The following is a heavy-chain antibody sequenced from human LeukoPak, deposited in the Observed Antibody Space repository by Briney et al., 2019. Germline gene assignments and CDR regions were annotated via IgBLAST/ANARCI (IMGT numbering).Heavy chain of an antibody. Sequence: ASVNVSCKASGYTFTIYYMHWVRQAPGQGLEWMGIINPSGGSTSYAQKFQGRATMTRDTSTSTVYMELSSLRSEDTAVYYCARSRGELLPLDWGQGTLVTVSS. CDR2: INPSGGST. J-gene: IGHJ4*02. D-gene: IGHD1-26*01. CDR1: GYTFTIYY. CDR3: ARSRGELLPLD. V-gene: IGHV1-46*01.